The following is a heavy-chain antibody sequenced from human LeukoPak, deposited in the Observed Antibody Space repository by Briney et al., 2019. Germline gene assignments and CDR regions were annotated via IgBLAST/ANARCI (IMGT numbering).Heavy chain of an antibody. D-gene: IGHD3-22*01. CDR3: ARVLYYYDSRGPCYFDY. J-gene: IGHJ4*02. V-gene: IGHV3-30*03. CDR2: ISYDGSNK. Sequence: GGSLRLSCAASGFTFSSYGMHWVCQAPGKGLEWVAVISYDGSNKYYADSVKGRFTISRDNAKNSLYLQMNSLKDGDTAVYYCARVLYYYDSRGPCYFDYGGQGTLVTVSS. CDR1: GFTFSSYG.